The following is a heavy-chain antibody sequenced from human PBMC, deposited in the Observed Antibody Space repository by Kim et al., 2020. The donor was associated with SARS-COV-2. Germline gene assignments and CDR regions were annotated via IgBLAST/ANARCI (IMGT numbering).Heavy chain of an antibody. D-gene: IGHD6-13*01. CDR1: GGSISSGDYY. Sequence: SETLSLTCTVSGGSISSGDYYWSWIRQPPGKGLEWIGYIYYSGSTYYNPSLKSRVTISVDTYKNQFSLKLSSVTAADTAGYYCATDSSSWEIFDYWGQGTLVTVSS. V-gene: IGHV4-30-4*01. J-gene: IGHJ4*02. CDR3: ATDSSSWEIFDY. CDR2: IYYSGST.